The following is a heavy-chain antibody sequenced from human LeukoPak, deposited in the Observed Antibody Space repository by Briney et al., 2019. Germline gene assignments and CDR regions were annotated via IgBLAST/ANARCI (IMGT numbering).Heavy chain of an antibody. CDR2: IYYSGST. D-gene: IGHD1-26*01. V-gene: IGHV4-59*08. CDR1: GGSISSYY. CDR3: ARHDRGSYIY. Sequence: SETLSLTCTVSGGSISSYYWSWIRQPPGKGLEWTGYIYYSGSTNYNPSLKSRVTISVDTSKNQFSLKLSSVTAADTAVYYCARHDRGSYIYWGQGTLVTVSS. J-gene: IGHJ4*02.